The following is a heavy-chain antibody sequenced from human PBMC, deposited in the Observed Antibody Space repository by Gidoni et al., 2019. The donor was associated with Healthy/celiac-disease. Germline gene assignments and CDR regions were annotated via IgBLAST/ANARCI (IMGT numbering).Heavy chain of an antibody. CDR2: IIPIFGTA. Sequence: QVQLVQSGAEVKKPGSSVKVSCKASGGTFSSYAISWVRQAPGQGLEWMGGIIPIFGTANYAQKFQGRVTITADESTSTAYMELSSLRSEDTAVYYCARGPYGFVVPAAIPIGSGWFDPWGQGTLVTVSS. V-gene: IGHV1-69*01. D-gene: IGHD2-2*01. CDR1: GGTFSSYA. J-gene: IGHJ5*02. CDR3: ARGPYGFVVPAAIPIGSGWFDP.